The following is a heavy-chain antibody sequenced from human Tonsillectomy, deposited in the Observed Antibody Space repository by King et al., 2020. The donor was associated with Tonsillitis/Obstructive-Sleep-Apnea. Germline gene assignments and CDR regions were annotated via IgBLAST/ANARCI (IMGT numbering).Heavy chain of an antibody. CDR2: ISYSGST. CDR1: GGSISSYY. CDR3: AREALYAFDN. Sequence: VQLQESGPGLVKPSETLSLTCTVSGGSISSYYWSWIRQPPGKGLEWIGYISYSGSTNYNPSLKSRVTISVETSENQFSLKLSSVTAADTAVYYCAREALYAFDNWGQGTMVTVSS. V-gene: IGHV4-59*01. J-gene: IGHJ3*02.